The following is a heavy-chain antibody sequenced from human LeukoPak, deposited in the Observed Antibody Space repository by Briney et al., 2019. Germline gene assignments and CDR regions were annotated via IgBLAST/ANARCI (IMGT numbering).Heavy chain of an antibody. Sequence: SETLCLTCAVYGGSFNGYYWSWIRQPPGKGLEWIGDINHSGSTNYNPSLKSRVTISVDTSKNQFSLKLSSVTAADTAVYYCARGAGQYYYYYYYMDVWGKGTTVTVSS. CDR1: GGSFNGYY. CDR2: INHSGST. CDR3: ARGAGQYYYYYYYMDV. D-gene: IGHD5-24*01. V-gene: IGHV4-34*01. J-gene: IGHJ6*03.